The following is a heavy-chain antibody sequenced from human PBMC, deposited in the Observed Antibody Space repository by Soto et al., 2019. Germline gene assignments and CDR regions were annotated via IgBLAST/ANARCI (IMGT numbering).Heavy chain of an antibody. CDR2: IWYDGSKK. CDR1: GFTFSGFG. Sequence: QVQLVESGGGVVQPGRSLKLSCTASGFTFSGFGMHWVRQAPGKGLEWVAVIWYDGSKKSYAESVEGRFTISRDNSKNTLYLEMNNLRVEDTATYYCASAMKRGTLQLWLLHWGQGARVTVSS. V-gene: IGHV3-33*01. J-gene: IGHJ4*02. D-gene: IGHD5-18*01. CDR3: ASAMKRGTLQLWLLH.